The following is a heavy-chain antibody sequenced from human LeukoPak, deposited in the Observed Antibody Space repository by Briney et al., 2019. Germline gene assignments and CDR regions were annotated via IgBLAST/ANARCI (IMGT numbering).Heavy chain of an antibody. V-gene: IGHV3-30*03. Sequence: GGSLRLSCAASGFTFSSYGMNWVRQAPGKGLEWVAVISYDGSNKYYADSVKGRFTISRDNSKNTLYLQMNSLRAEDTAVYYCVTMVRGVNFYWGQGTLVTVSS. CDR1: GFTFSSYG. CDR2: ISYDGSNK. D-gene: IGHD3-10*01. CDR3: VTMVRGVNFY. J-gene: IGHJ4*02.